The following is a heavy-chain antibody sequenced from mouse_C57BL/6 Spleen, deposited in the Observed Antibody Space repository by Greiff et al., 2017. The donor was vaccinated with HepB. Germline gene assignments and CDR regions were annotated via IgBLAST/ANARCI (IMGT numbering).Heavy chain of an antibody. J-gene: IGHJ1*03. D-gene: IGHD1-1*01. CDR2: ISYSGST. V-gene: IGHV3-8*01. CDR1: GYSITSDY. Sequence: VQLKESGPGLAKPSQTLSLTCSVTGYSITSDYWNWIRKFPGNKLEYMGYISYSGSTYYNPSLKSRISITRDTSKNQYYLQLNSVTTEDTATYYCARLDGSSPLYWYFDVWGTGTTVTVSS. CDR3: ARLDGSSPLYWYFDV.